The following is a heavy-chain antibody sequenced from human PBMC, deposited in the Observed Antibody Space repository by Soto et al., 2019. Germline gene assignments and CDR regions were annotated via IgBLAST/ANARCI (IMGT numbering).Heavy chain of an antibody. Sequence: QVQLVESGGGVVQPGRSLRLSCAASGFTFSSYAMHWVRQAPGKGLEWVAVISYDGSNKYYADSVKGRFTISRDNSKNTLYLQMNSLRAEDTAVYYCARDPNRSHYDSSGYYHYWGQGTLVTVSS. CDR2: ISYDGSNK. J-gene: IGHJ4*02. V-gene: IGHV3-30-3*01. CDR1: GFTFSSYA. CDR3: ARDPNRSHYDSSGYYHY. D-gene: IGHD3-22*01.